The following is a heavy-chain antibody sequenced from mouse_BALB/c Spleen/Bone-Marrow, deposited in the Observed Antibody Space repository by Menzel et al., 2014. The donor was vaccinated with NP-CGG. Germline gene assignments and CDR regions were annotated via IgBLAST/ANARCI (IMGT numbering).Heavy chain of an antibody. CDR3: ARLAVWGAMDY. CDR2: INPGSSTI. CDR1: GFDFSRYW. Sequence: EVQLVESGGGLVQPGGSLNLSCAASGFDFSRYWMSWARQAPGKGQEWIGEINPGSSTINYTPSLKDKFIISRDNAENTLYLQMSKVRSEDTALYYCARLAVWGAMDYWGQGTSVTVSS. D-gene: IGHD2-10*02. J-gene: IGHJ4*01. V-gene: IGHV4-2*02.